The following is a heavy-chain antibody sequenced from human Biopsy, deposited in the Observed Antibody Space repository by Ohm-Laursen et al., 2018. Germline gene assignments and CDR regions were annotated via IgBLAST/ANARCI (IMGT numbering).Heavy chain of an antibody. CDR2: ISRTSDFI. J-gene: IGHJ4*02. CDR3: ARERGWKSISTIDY. V-gene: IGHV3-21*01. CDR1: GFTFNNYG. Sequence: SLRLSCTASGFTFNNYGMQWVRQAPGKGLEWVSSISRTSDFIYYADSVMGRFTISRDNAKNSVDLQMNSLRAEDTAVYFCARERGWKSISTIDYWGQGTLVTASS. D-gene: IGHD6-6*01.